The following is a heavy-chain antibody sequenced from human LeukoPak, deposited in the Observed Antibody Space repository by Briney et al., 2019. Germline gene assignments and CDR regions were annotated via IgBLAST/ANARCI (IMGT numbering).Heavy chain of an antibody. J-gene: IGHJ4*02. Sequence: GGSLRLSCAASGFTFCSYWMHWVRQAPGKGLVWVSRSNSDGSSTIYADSVKGRFTISRDNAKSTLYMQMNSLRAEDTAVYYCTSLYCSGGSCDYWGQGTLVTVSS. CDR3: TSLYCSGGSCDY. D-gene: IGHD2-15*01. V-gene: IGHV3-74*01. CDR1: GFTFCSYW. CDR2: SNSDGSST.